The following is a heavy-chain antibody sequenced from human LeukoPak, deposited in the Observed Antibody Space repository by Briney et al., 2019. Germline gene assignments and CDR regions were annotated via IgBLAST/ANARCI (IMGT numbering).Heavy chain of an antibody. V-gene: IGHV4-59*01. CDR1: GGSISSYY. D-gene: IGHD1-26*01. Sequence: SETLSLTCTVSGGSISSYYWSWIRQPPGKGLEWIGYVYYSGTTDYNPSLKSRVTISVDTSNNQFSLRVSSVTAADTAVYYCARSSGAYRSFDYWGQGTLVPISS. CDR3: ARSSGAYRSFDY. CDR2: VYYSGTT. J-gene: IGHJ4*02.